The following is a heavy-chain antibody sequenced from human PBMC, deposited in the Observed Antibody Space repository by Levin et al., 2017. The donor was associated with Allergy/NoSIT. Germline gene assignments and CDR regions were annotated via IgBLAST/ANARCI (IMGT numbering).Heavy chain of an antibody. Sequence: GGSLRLSCAASGFTFSTYAMSWVRQAPGKGLEWVSVISGSAGSTYYADSVKGRFTISRDNSKNTLYLQMNSLRAEDTALYYCAKDQYYYGSGSYWDYWGQGTLVTVSS. CDR1: GFTFSTYA. J-gene: IGHJ4*02. V-gene: IGHV3-23*01. D-gene: IGHD3-10*01. CDR3: AKDQYYYGSGSYWDY. CDR2: ISGSAGST.